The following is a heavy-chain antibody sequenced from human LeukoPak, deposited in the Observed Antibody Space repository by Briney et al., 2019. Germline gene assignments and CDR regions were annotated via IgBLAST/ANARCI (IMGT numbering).Heavy chain of an antibody. CDR2: IIPIFGTA. CDR3: HSYCCSTSFYLINYFDY. V-gene: IGHV1-69*05. Sequence: ASVKVSCKASGGTFSSFAISWVRQAPGQGLEWMGGIIPIFGTANYAQKFQGRVTITTDESTSTAYMELSSLRSEDTAVYYCHSYCCSTSFYLINYFDYWGQGTLVIVSS. D-gene: IGHD2-2*01. J-gene: IGHJ4*02. CDR1: GGTFSSFA.